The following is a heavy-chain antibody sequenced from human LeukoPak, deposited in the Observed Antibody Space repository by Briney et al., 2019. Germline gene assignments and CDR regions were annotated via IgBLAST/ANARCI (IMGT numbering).Heavy chain of an antibody. V-gene: IGHV3-33*08. J-gene: IGHJ4*02. CDR3: ARDRDSSDWYNEVFDY. Sequence: SGGSLRLSCVASGFSFGSYWMAWVRQAPGKGLEWVAVIWDDGGNKFYADSVEGRFTISRDNSENTLYLQMNSLRAEDTAVYYCARDRDSSDWYNEVFDYWGQGTLVTVSS. D-gene: IGHD6-19*01. CDR2: IWDDGGNK. CDR1: GFSFGSYW.